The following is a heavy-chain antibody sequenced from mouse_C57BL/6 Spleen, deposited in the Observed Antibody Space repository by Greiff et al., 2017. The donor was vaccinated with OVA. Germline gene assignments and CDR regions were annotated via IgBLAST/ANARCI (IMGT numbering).Heavy chain of an antibody. D-gene: IGHD2-4*01. CDR2: IWRGGST. V-gene: IGHV2-5*01. J-gene: IGHJ2*01. CDR3: AKNSDYDEGADY. CDR1: GFSLTSYG. Sequence: QVQLQQSGPGLVQPSPSLSITCTVSGFSLTSYGVHWVRQSPGKGLEWLGVIWRGGSTDYNAAFMSRLSITKDNSKSQVFFKMNSLQADDTAIYYCAKNSDYDEGADYWGQGTTLTVSS.